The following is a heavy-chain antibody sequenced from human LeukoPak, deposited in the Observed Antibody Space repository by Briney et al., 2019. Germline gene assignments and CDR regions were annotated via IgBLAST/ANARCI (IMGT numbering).Heavy chain of an antibody. CDR1: GGSISSYY. CDR3: ARSRITIFGVAPCWFDP. CDR2: IYYSGST. Sequence: PLETLSLTCTVSGGSISSYYWSWIRQPPGKGLEWIGDIYYSGSTNYNPSLKSRVTISVDTSKNQFSLKLRSVTAADTAVYYCARSRITIFGVAPCWFDPWGQGTLVTVSS. J-gene: IGHJ5*02. D-gene: IGHD3-3*01. V-gene: IGHV4-59*01.